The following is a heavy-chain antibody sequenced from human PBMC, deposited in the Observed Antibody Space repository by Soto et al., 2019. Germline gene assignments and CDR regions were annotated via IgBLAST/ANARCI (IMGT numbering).Heavy chain of an antibody. D-gene: IGHD2-15*01. V-gene: IGHV4-31*03. CDR1: GGSITSASYH. Sequence: SETLSLTCTVSGGSITSASYHWSWIRQHPGKGLEWIGYIYYSGTTYYNPTLKSRVSMSVDTSKNQFSLRLSSVTAADTAVYYCARVSCGGGTCYSRGERIPRNLNWFDPWGQGTLVTVSS. CDR3: ARVSCGGGTCYSRGERIPRNLNWFDP. CDR2: IYYSGTT. J-gene: IGHJ5*02.